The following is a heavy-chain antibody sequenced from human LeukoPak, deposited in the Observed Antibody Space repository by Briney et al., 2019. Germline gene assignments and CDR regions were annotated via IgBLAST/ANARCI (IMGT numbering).Heavy chain of an antibody. Sequence: GGSLRLSCAGSGYTFSRAWMNWVRQIPGKGLEWVGRIKSKIDGETRDYAAPVKDRFTISRDDSQNTLYLQMNSLKTEDTAVYYCAREGSIAARPDYVDYWGQGTLVTVSS. J-gene: IGHJ4*02. CDR2: IKSKIDGETR. CDR1: GYTFSRAW. V-gene: IGHV3-15*07. D-gene: IGHD6-6*01. CDR3: AREGSIAARPDYVDY.